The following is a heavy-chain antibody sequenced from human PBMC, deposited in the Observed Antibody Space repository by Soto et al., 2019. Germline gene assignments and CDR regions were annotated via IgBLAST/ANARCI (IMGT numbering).Heavy chain of an antibody. Sequence: GASVKVSCKTSGYTFTSYGISWVRQAPGQGLEWMGWISAYDGNRNYTQKIQGRVTMTTDASANTAYMELRSLRSDDTAVYYCARDNVIQYYYESRGYFPFDYWGQGTLVTVSS. CDR2: ISAYDGNR. CDR1: GYTFTSYG. V-gene: IGHV1-18*01. CDR3: ARDNVIQYYYESRGYFPFDY. D-gene: IGHD3-22*01. J-gene: IGHJ4*02.